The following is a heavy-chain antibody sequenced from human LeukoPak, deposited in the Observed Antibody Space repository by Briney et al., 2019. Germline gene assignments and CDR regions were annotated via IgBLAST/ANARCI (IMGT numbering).Heavy chain of an antibody. Sequence: GGSLRLSCAASGFTFSSYAMSWVRQAPGKGLEWASAISGSGGSTYYADSVKGRFTISRDNSKNTLYLQMNSLRAEDTAVYYCAKDLGYSSSWLNWVDPWGQGTLVTVSS. J-gene: IGHJ5*02. D-gene: IGHD6-13*01. CDR1: GFTFSSYA. CDR2: ISGSGGST. V-gene: IGHV3-23*01. CDR3: AKDLGYSSSWLNWVDP.